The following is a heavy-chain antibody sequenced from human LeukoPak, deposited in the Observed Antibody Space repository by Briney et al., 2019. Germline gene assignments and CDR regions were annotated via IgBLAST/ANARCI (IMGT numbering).Heavy chain of an antibody. Sequence: PSETLSLTCTVSGGSISSYYWGWIRQPPGKGLEWIGSIYYSGSTYYNPSLKSRVTISVDTSKNQFSLKLSSVTAADTAVYYCARLSSAARLLWFGELLEGSWFDPWGQGTLVTVSS. V-gene: IGHV4-39*01. D-gene: IGHD3-10*01. CDR2: IYYSGST. CDR1: GGSISSYY. CDR3: ARLSSAARLLWFGELLEGSWFDP. J-gene: IGHJ5*02.